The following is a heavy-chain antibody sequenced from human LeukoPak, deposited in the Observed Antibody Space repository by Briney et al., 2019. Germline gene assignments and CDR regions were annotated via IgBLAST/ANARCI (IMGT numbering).Heavy chain of an antibody. CDR3: ARVGDQLLYYFDY. V-gene: IGHV4-34*01. J-gene: IGHJ4*02. D-gene: IGHD2-2*01. Sequence: KPSETLSLTCTVSGGSISSYYWSWIRQPPGKGLEWIGEINHSGSTNYNPSLKSRVTISVDTSKNQFSLKLSSVTAADTAVYYCARVGDQLLYYFDYWGQGTLVTVSS. CDR1: GGSISSYY. CDR2: INHSGST.